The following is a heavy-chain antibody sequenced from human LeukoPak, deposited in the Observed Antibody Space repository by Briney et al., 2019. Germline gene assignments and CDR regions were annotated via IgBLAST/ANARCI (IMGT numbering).Heavy chain of an antibody. Sequence: PGGSLRLSCAASGFTFSSYSMNWVRQAPGKGLEWVSSISSSSSYIYYADSVKGRFTISRDNAKNSLYLQMNSLRAEDTAVYYCASIVVVAAASGYWGQGTLVTVSS. CDR2: ISSSSSYI. CDR1: GFTFSSYS. D-gene: IGHD2-15*01. CDR3: ASIVVVAAASGY. J-gene: IGHJ4*02. V-gene: IGHV3-21*01.